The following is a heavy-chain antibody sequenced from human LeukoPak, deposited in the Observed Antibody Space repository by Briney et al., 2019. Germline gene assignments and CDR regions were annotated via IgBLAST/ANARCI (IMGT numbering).Heavy chain of an antibody. D-gene: IGHD3-10*01. CDR1: GFTFSSYS. J-gene: IGHJ4*02. V-gene: IGHV3-21*01. Sequence: PGGSLRLSCAASGFTFSSYSMNWVRQAPGKGLEWVSSISSSSSYIYYADSVKGRFTISRDNSKNTLYLQMNSLRAEDTAVYYCARTGYYGSGSSYYFDYWGQGTLVTVSS. CDR3: ARTGYYGSGSSYYFDY. CDR2: ISSSSSYI.